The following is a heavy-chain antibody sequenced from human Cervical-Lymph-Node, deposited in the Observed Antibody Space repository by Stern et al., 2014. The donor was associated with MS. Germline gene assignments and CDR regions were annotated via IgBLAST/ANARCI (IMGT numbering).Heavy chain of an antibody. D-gene: IGHD3-16*02. V-gene: IGHV1-2*02. CDR3: ARDKSSYPDY. CDR1: GYTFTDYH. Sequence: VQLVESGAEVKKSGASVKVSCEASGYTFTDYHIHWARQAPGQGLEWMGWIDPKTGGITYAQTCQGRVTLTSDTSIGTAYMELSSLTSDDTAVYFCARDKSSYPDYWGQGTPVTISS. J-gene: IGHJ4*02. CDR2: IDPKTGGI.